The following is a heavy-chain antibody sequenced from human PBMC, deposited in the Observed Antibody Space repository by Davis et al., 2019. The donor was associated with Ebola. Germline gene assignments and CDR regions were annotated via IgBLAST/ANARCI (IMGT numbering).Heavy chain of an antibody. CDR1: GFTFSRYW. Sequence: PGGSLRLSCATSGFTFSRYWMSWVRQAPGKGLEWVAYINQDGSEKHYVDSVKGRFTISRDNAKNSVYLQINSLRADDTAVYYCARDPRWHSTSGSRLDYWGQGTLVTVSS. CDR3: ARDPRWHSTSGSRLDY. J-gene: IGHJ4*02. D-gene: IGHD2-2*01. V-gene: IGHV3-7*03. CDR2: INQDGSEK.